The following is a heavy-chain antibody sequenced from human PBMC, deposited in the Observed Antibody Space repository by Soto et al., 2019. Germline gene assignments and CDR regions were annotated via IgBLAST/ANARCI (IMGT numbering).Heavy chain of an antibody. Sequence: TLSLTCDVSGGSITSGGYSRGWIRQPPGQGLEWIGYMYHSGNTYYNPSLKGRVTISLDHSWNQFSLRLNSVTAADTAVYYCATHDYSNYEFSRSNWFDPWGQGTLVTVSS. J-gene: IGHJ5*02. CDR3: ATHDYSNYEFSRSNWFDP. D-gene: IGHD4-4*01. V-gene: IGHV4-30-2*01. CDR2: MYHSGNT. CDR1: GGSITSGGYS.